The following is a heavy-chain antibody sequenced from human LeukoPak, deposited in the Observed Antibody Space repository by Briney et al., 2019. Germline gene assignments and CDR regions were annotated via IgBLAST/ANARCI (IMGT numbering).Heavy chain of an antibody. CDR2: VVPIFGTA. D-gene: IGHD3-10*01. V-gene: IGHV1-69*05. CDR1: GGTFSSYA. CDR3: ASVPMVRGVIVGGGMALDY. J-gene: IGHJ4*02. Sequence: ASVKVSCTASGGTFSSYAISWVRQAPGQGLEWMGRVVPIFGTANYAQKFQGRVTITTDESTSTAYMELSSLRSEDTAVYYWASVPMVRGVIVGGGMALDYWGQGTLVTVSS.